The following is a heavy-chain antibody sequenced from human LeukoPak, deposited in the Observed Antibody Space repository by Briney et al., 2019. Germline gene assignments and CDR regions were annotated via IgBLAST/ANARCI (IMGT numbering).Heavy chain of an antibody. V-gene: IGHV4-39*07. Sequence: MSSETLSLTCTVSGGSISSSSYYWGWIRQPPGKGLEWIGSIYYSGSTYYNPSLKSRVTISVDTSKNRFSLQLNSVTPEDTAVYYCVRESAYDSGWVTRWFDPWGQGTLVTVSS. CDR2: IYYSGST. D-gene: IGHD6-19*01. J-gene: IGHJ5*02. CDR1: GGSISSSSYY. CDR3: VRESAYDSGWVTRWFDP.